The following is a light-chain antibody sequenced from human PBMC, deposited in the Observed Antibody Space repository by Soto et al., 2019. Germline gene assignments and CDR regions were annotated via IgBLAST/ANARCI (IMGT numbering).Light chain of an antibody. V-gene: IGKV1D-8*01. CDR1: QGISSY. Sequence: VIWMTQSPSLLSASTGDRVTISFVMSQGISSYLAWYQQKPGKAPELLIYAASTLQSGVPSRFSGSGSGTDFTLTISCLQSEDFATYYCQQYYSFPQTFGQGTKVDIK. CDR2: AAS. CDR3: QQYYSFPQT. J-gene: IGKJ1*01.